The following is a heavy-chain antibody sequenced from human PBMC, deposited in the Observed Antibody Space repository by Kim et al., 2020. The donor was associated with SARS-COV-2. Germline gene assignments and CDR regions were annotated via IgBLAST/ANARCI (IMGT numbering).Heavy chain of an antibody. CDR2: IYYSGST. J-gene: IGHJ4*02. D-gene: IGHD6-6*01. CDR1: GGSISSSSYY. CDR3: ARPFAGYSSSSGDY. V-gene: IGHV4-39*01. Sequence: SETLSLTCTVSGGSISSSSYYWGWIRQPPGKGLEWIGSIYYSGSTYYNPSLKSRVTISVDTSKNQFSLKLSSVTAADTAVYYCARPFAGYSSSSGDYWGQGTLVTVSS.